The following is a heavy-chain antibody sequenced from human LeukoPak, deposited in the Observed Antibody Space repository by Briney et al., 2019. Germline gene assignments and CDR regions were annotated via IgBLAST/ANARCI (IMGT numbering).Heavy chain of an antibody. D-gene: IGHD4-17*01. CDR3: AKGGESDYGDHFDY. V-gene: IGHV3-33*06. J-gene: IGHJ4*02. Sequence: PGGSLRLSCAASGFTFSSNGMHWVRQAPGKGLEWVAVIWYDGSNKHYVDSVKGRFTISRDNSKNTLYLQMNSLRVEDTAVYYCAKGGESDYGDHFDYWGQGTLVTVSS. CDR1: GFTFSSNG. CDR2: IWYDGSNK.